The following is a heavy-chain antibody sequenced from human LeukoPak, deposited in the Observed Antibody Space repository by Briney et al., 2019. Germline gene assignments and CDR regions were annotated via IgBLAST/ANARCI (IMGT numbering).Heavy chain of an antibody. CDR1: RGSISGYY. Sequence: SETLSLTCTVSRGSISGYYWSWIRQPPGNRLEWIGHIYHSGSTNYNSSLKSRVTISVDTSKNQLSLKLSSVTAADTAVYYCARGGGYDDFGYWGQGTLVTVSS. CDR2: IYHSGST. J-gene: IGHJ4*02. D-gene: IGHD5-12*01. V-gene: IGHV4-59*01. CDR3: ARGGGYDDFGY.